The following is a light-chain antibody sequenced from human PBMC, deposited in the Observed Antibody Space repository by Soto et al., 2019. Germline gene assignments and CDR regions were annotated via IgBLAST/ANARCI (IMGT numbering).Light chain of an antibody. CDR2: DVS. J-gene: IGLJ2*01. CDR3: SSNTSSSTLVV. V-gene: IGLV2-14*01. Sequence: QSVLTQPASVSGSPGQSITISCTGTSSDVGDYNYVSWYQQHPGKAPKLMISDVSNRPSGVSYRFSGSKSGNTASLTISGLQAEDEADYYCSSNTSSSTLVVFGGGTKLTVL. CDR1: SSDVGDYNY.